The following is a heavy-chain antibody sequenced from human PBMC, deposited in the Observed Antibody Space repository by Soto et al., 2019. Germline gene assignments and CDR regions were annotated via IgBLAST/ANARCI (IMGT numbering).Heavy chain of an antibody. Sequence: QVQLVQSRAEVKKPGASERISCKASGYTFTSYHLHWVRQAPGQGLEWVGMISPSGGRTTYAQKFQRRVTMTRVTSTNTIFMELNSLRSDDTAIYYCAREGVQGGLDVWGQGTTVTVSS. CDR2: ISPSGGRT. CDR3: AREGVQGGLDV. V-gene: IGHV1-46*01. J-gene: IGHJ6*02. D-gene: IGHD2-8*01. CDR1: GYTFTSYH.